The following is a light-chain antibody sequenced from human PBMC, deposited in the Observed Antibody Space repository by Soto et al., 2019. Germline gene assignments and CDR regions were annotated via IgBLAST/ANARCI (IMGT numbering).Light chain of an antibody. CDR2: HTS. Sequence: EIVMTQSPANLSVSPGESVSLSCRASQTISDNLAWYQQKPGLPPRLLIYHTSTRASGVPARFSGSGSGTDFSLTIRSLQSEDFAVYYCQRYDNWPLSVGGGTKVDIK. CDR1: QTISDN. V-gene: IGKV3-15*01. J-gene: IGKJ4*01. CDR3: QRYDNWPLS.